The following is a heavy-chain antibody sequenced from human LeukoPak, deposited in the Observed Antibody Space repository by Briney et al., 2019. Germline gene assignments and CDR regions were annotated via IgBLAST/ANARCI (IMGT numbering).Heavy chain of an antibody. CDR3: ARAAGTLFDY. Sequence: SETLSLTCAVYGGSFSGYYWGWIRQPPGKGLEWIGEINHSGSTNYNPSLKSRVTISVDTSKNQFSLKLSSVTAADTAVYYCARAAGTLFDYWGQGTLVTVSS. D-gene: IGHD6-13*01. CDR1: GGSFSGYY. V-gene: IGHV4-34*01. J-gene: IGHJ4*02. CDR2: INHSGST.